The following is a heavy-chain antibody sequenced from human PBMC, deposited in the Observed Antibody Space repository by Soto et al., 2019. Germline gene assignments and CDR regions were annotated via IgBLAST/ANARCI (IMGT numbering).Heavy chain of an antibody. CDR2: INSDGSST. CDR1: GFTFSSYW. CDR3: ARDGADRKLGY. J-gene: IGHJ4*02. Sequence: GGSLRLSCAASGFTFSSYWMHWVRQPPGKGLVWVSSINSDGSSTSYADSVKGRFTFSRDNTKNTLYLQMSSLRAEDTAVYYCARDGADRKLGYWGQGTLVTVSS. V-gene: IGHV3-74*01. D-gene: IGHD2-15*01.